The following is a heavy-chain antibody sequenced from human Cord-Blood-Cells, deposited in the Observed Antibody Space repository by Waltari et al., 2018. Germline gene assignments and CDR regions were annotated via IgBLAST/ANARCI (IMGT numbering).Heavy chain of an antibody. D-gene: IGHD6-6*01. CDR2: IIPIFGTA. CDR3: AIAARHYYYYYMDV. CDR1: GGTFSSYA. J-gene: IGHJ6*03. Sequence: QVQLVQSGAEVKKPGSSVKVSCKASGGTFSSYAISWVRQAPGQGLEWMGGIIPIFGTANYAQKFQGRVTITADESTSTADMELSSLRSEDTAVYYCAIAARHYYYYYMDVWGKGTTVTVSS. V-gene: IGHV1-69*01.